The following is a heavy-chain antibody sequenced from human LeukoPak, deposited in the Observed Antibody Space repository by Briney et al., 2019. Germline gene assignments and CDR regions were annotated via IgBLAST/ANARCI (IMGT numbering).Heavy chain of an antibody. Sequence: GRSLRLSCAASGFKFHDYGMHWVRQVPGEGLEWVSGITWNSDNVDYADSVKGRFTISRDNSKNTLSLQMNSLRVEDTAVYYCAKELRGYSYGEHWGQGTLVTVSS. CDR1: GFKFHDYG. V-gene: IGHV3-9*01. J-gene: IGHJ4*02. CDR2: ITWNSDNV. D-gene: IGHD5-18*01. CDR3: AKELRGYSYGEH.